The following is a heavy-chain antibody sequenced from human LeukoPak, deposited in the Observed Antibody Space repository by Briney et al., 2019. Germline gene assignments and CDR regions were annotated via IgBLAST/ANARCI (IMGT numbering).Heavy chain of an antibody. D-gene: IGHD3-9*01. V-gene: IGHV1-2*04. CDR3: ARGSGLRYFDWLESWNGMDV. CDR1: GYTFTGYY. CDR2: INPNSGGT. Sequence: GASVKVSCKASGYTFTGYYMHWVRQAPGQGLEWMGWINPNSGGTNYAQKFQGWVTMTRDTSISTAYMELSRLRSDDTAVYYCARGSGLRYFDWLESWNGMDVWGQGTTVTVSS. J-gene: IGHJ6*02.